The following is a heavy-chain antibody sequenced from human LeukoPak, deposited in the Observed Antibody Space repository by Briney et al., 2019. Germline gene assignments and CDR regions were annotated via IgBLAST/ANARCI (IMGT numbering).Heavy chain of an antibody. V-gene: IGHV4-4*07. Sequence: SETLSLTCTVSGGSISSYHWIWIRQPAGKGLEWIGRINSNGDTVYNPSLKSRATMSLDMTNTQFSLKLSSVTAADTAVYYCARDRGLDGSDQLASWGPGTLVTVSS. D-gene: IGHD3-10*01. CDR1: GGSISSYH. CDR2: INSNGDT. J-gene: IGHJ5*01. CDR3: ARDRGLDGSDQLAS.